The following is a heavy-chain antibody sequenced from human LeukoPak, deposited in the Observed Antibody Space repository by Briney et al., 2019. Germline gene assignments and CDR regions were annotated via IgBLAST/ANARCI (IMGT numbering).Heavy chain of an antibody. J-gene: IGHJ4*02. D-gene: IGHD3-3*01. CDR2: IKQDGSQE. CDR3: ARGVPFDSWSGPHYSDY. CDR1: RFTLSTYW. V-gene: IGHV3-7*01. Sequence: GGSLRLSCAASRFTLSTYWMSWVRQAPGKGLEWVAHIKQDGSQEYYVDSVKGRFTISRDSAKNSLYLQMNSLRAEDTAVYYCARGVPFDSWSGPHYSDYWGQGTLVTVSS.